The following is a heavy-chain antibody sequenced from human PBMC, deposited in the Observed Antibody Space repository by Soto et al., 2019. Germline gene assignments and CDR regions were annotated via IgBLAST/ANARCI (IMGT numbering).Heavy chain of an antibody. CDR3: ARRVPFGIAVAGDPFDY. D-gene: IGHD6-19*01. CDR1: GFTFSSYS. J-gene: IGHJ4*02. V-gene: IGHV3-21*05. CDR2: ISSSSSYT. Sequence: GGSLILSCAASGFTFSSYSMNWVRQAPGKGLEWVSYISSSSSYTNYADSVKGRFTISRDNAKNSLYLQMNSLRAEDTAVYYCARRVPFGIAVAGDPFDYWGQGTLVTXSS.